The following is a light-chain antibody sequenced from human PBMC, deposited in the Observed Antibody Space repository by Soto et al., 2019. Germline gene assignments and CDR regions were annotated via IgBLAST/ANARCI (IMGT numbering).Light chain of an antibody. J-gene: IGLJ3*02. CDR2: EGS. Sequence: QSALTQPASVSGSPGQSITISCTGTSGDVGSYDLVSWYQQHPGKAPKLLIYEGSKRPSGVSNRFSGSKSGTTASLTISGLQTEDESDYYCCSYAGSHTWVFGGGTKLTVL. CDR1: SGDVGSYDL. CDR3: CSYAGSHTWV. V-gene: IGLV2-23*01.